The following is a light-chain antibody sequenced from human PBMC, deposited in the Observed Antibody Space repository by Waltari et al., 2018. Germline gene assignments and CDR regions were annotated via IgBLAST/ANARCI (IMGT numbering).Light chain of an antibody. CDR3: QQYSDTPPIYT. J-gene: IGKJ2*01. V-gene: IGKV4-1*01. Sequence: DIVMTQSPDSLAVSLGDRATLTCKSRLTVLQSSNNKNYLSCYQQKPRQPPKLHIYWAATRQSGVPDRFSGRGSGTDFTLTSNNLQAEDVAVYYCQQYSDTPPIYTFGRGTRIEI. CDR2: WAA. CDR1: LTVLQSSNNKNY.